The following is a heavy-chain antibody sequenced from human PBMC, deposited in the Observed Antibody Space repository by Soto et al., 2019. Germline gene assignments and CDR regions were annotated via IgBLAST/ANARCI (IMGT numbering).Heavy chain of an antibody. Sequence: QVQLVQSGAEVKKPGSSVKVSCKASGGTFSSYAISWVRQAPGQGLEWMGGIIPIFGTANYAQKFQGRVTITADESTRTAYMEVSGVRSEDTAVYYCARVREWELPPPVDFFDLGGQGKMVTVSS. CDR3: ARVREWELPPPVDFFDL. CDR1: GGTFSSYA. J-gene: IGHJ3*01. CDR2: IIPIFGTA. D-gene: IGHD1-26*01. V-gene: IGHV1-69*01.